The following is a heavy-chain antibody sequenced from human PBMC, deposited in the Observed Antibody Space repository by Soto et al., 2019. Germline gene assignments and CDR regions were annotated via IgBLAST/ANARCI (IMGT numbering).Heavy chain of an antibody. Sequence: EVQLVESGGGLVQPGGSLRLSCAASEFSVSSYFMTWVRQAPGKGLERASVIYTGGSTYYADSVKGRFSVSRDNSKNTLYLQMDSLRVEDTAVYYCARAPTDDWYFALWGRGTRVIVSS. CDR1: EFSVSSYF. J-gene: IGHJ2*01. CDR2: IYTGGST. D-gene: IGHD2-21*02. V-gene: IGHV3-66*01. CDR3: ARAPTDDWYFAL.